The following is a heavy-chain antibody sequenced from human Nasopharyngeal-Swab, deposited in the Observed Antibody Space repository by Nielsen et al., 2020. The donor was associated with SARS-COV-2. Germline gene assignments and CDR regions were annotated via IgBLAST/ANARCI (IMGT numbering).Heavy chain of an antibody. Sequence: SKTRSPTCPLSDGSIRSSRYDWCAIRQPPGRGLEWIGSIYYSGSTYYTPSLNSRVTISVDTSKNQFSLKLGSVTAADTAVYYCARVIVGADYFDYWGQGTLVTVSS. CDR1: DGSIRSSRYD. CDR3: ARVIVGADYFDY. V-gene: IGHV4-39*07. J-gene: IGHJ4*02. CDR2: IYYSGST. D-gene: IGHD1-26*01.